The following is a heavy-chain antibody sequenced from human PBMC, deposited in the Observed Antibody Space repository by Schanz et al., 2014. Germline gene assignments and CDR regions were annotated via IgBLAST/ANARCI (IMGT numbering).Heavy chain of an antibody. CDR1: GFTFSSYG. Sequence: VQLVESGGGLVQPGGSLRLSCAASGFTFSSYGMSWVRQAPGKGLEWVAIISLDGSNQYYADSVKGRFTISRDSAKNSLYLQMNSLRAEDTAVYYCARQRSYFYAMDVWGQGTTVTVSS. CDR3: ARQRSYFYAMDV. CDR2: ISLDGSNQ. V-gene: IGHV3-30*03. J-gene: IGHJ6*02.